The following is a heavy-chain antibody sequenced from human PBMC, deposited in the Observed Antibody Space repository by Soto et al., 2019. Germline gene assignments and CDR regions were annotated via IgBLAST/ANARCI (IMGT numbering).Heavy chain of an antibody. CDR3: AKDTFYYDSSGSAYFFDY. D-gene: IGHD3-22*01. Sequence: EVQLVESGGGLIRPGGSLRLSCAASGFTVSSSSMSWVRQAPGKGLEWVSVFYSGGSTYYADSVKGRFTISRDNSKNTLHLQMNSLRAEDTAVYYCAKDTFYYDSSGSAYFFDYWGQGTPVTVSS. J-gene: IGHJ4*02. CDR1: GFTVSSSS. CDR2: FYSGGST. V-gene: IGHV3-53*01.